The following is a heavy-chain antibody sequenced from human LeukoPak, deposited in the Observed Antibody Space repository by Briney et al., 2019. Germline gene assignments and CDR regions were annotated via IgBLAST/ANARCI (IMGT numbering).Heavy chain of an antibody. D-gene: IGHD3-22*01. CDR2: THYRSKWYN. Sequence: SQTLSLTCAISGDSVSSNSAAWNWIRQSPSRGLEWLGRTHYRSKWYNDYAVSVKSRITINPDTSKNQFSLQLNSVTPEDTAVYYCARDLGPYDSSGYYYDGWGQGTLVTVSS. V-gene: IGHV6-1*01. J-gene: IGHJ4*02. CDR1: GDSVSSNSAA. CDR3: ARDLGPYDSSGYYYDG.